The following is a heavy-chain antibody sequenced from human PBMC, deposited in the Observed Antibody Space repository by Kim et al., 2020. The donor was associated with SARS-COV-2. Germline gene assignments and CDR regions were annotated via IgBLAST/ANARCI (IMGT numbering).Heavy chain of an antibody. CDR1: GFTFSSYG. J-gene: IGHJ6*02. CDR3: ASSSLDRGSGNSLNDYYGMDV. CDR2: IWYDGSNK. V-gene: IGHV3-33*01. D-gene: IGHD3-10*01. Sequence: GGSLRLSCAASGFTFSSYGMHWVRQAPGKGLEWVAVIWYDGSNKYYADSVKGRFTISRDNSKNTLYLQMNSLRAEDTAVYYCASSSLDRGSGNSLNDYYGMDVWGRGTTVTVSS.